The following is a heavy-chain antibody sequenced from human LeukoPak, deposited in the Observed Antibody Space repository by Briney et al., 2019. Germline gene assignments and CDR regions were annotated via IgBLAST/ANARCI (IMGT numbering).Heavy chain of an antibody. CDR1: GFPFSSYA. V-gene: IGHV3-64D*09. J-gene: IGHJ4*02. Sequence: PGGSLRLSCSASGFPFSSYAMHWVRQAPGKGLEYVSAISDSGGSTYYADSVKGRFTISRDNSKNTLYLQMSSLRAEDTAVYYCARGCGGACRGIDYWGQGTLVTVSS. D-gene: IGHD2-21*02. CDR2: ISDSGGST. CDR3: ARGCGGACRGIDY.